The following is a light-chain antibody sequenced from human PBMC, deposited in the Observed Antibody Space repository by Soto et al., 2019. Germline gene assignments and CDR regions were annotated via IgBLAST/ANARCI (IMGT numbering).Light chain of an antibody. CDR3: SSYTGSSTLYVV. V-gene: IGLV2-14*01. CDR1: SSNVGGYNY. CDR2: DVS. Sequence: QSVLTQPASVSGSPGQSITISCTGTSSNVGGYNYVPWYQQHPGKAPKLMIYDVSNRPSGVSNRFSGSKSGNTASLTITGVQPEDEADYYCSSYTGSSTLYVVFGGGTKLTVL. J-gene: IGLJ2*01.